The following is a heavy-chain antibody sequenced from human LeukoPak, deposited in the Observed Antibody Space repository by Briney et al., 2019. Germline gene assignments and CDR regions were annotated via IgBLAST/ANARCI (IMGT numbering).Heavy chain of an antibody. CDR1: GYTFTSYG. J-gene: IGHJ5*02. Sequence: ASVKVSCKASGYTFTSYGISWVRQAPGQGLEWMGWISAYNGNTNYAQKLQGRVTMTTDTSTSTAYMELRSLRSDDTAVYYCAMYYYGSGSYWFDPWGQGTLVTVSS. CDR3: AMYYYGSGSYWFDP. CDR2: ISAYNGNT. D-gene: IGHD3-10*01. V-gene: IGHV1-18*01.